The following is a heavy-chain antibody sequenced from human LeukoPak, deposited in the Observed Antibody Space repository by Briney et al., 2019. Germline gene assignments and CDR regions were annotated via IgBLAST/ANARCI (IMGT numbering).Heavy chain of an antibody. D-gene: IGHD6-6*01. J-gene: IGHJ5*02. Sequence: SVKVSFTASGGTFSSYAISWVRQAPGQGLEWMGGIIPIFGTANYAQKFQGRVTITADESTSTAYMELSSLRSEDTAVYYCARDSSNLRIAARPGRWFDPWGQGTLVTVSS. CDR2: IIPIFGTA. CDR3: ARDSSNLRIAARPGRWFDP. V-gene: IGHV1-69*13. CDR1: GGTFSSYA.